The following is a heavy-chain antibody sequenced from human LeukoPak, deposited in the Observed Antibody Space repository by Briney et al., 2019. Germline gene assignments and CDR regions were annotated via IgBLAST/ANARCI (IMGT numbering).Heavy chain of an antibody. CDR3: AKDRPGAAAGTILPYWYFDL. V-gene: IGHV3-23*01. Sequence: PGGTLRLSCAASGFTFSSYAMSWVRQAPGKGREWVSAISGSGGSTYYADSVKRRFTISRDNSKNTLYLQMNRLRAEDTAVYYCAKDRPGAAAGTILPYWYFDLWGGGTLVTVSS. CDR2: ISGSGGST. D-gene: IGHD6-13*01. J-gene: IGHJ2*01. CDR1: GFTFSSYA.